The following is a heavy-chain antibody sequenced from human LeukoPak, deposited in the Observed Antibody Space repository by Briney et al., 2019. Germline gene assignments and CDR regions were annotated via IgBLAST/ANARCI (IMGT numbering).Heavy chain of an antibody. D-gene: IGHD3-22*01. Sequence: PGGSLRLSCAASGFTFSSYAMSWVRQAPGKGLEWVSAISGSGGSTYYADSVKGRFTISRDNAKNSLYLQMNSLRAEDTAVYYCAREEAYYYDSSGYSRYYFDYWGQGTLVTISS. CDR2: ISGSGGST. CDR1: GFTFSSYA. J-gene: IGHJ4*02. CDR3: AREEAYYYDSSGYSRYYFDY. V-gene: IGHV3-23*01.